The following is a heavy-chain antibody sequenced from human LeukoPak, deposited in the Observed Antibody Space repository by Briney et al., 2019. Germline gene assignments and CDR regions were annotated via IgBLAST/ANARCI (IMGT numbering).Heavy chain of an antibody. V-gene: IGHV3-66*04. J-gene: IGHJ6*02. CDR1: GFTVSSNY. CDR3: ASQHYYGSGSYYNAVVRVRPDYYYYGMDV. D-gene: IGHD3-10*01. Sequence: GGSLRLSCAASGFTVSSNYMSWVRQAPGKGLEWVSVIYSGGSTYYADSVKGRFTISRDNSKNTLYLQMNSLRAEDTAVYYCASQHYYGSGSYYNAVVRVRPDYYYYGMDVWGQGTTVTVSS. CDR2: IYSGGST.